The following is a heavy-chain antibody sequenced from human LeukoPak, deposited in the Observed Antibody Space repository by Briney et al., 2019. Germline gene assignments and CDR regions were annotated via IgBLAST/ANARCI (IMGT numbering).Heavy chain of an antibody. CDR1: GGSISSYY. V-gene: IGHV4-59*01. Sequence: SETLSLTCTVSGGSISSYYWSRIRQPPGKGLEWIGYIYYSGSTNYNPSLKSRVTISVDTSKNQFSLKLSSVTAADTAVYYCARAARAIRWFDPWGQGTLVTVSS. D-gene: IGHD5-12*01. J-gene: IGHJ5*02. CDR2: IYYSGST. CDR3: ARAARAIRWFDP.